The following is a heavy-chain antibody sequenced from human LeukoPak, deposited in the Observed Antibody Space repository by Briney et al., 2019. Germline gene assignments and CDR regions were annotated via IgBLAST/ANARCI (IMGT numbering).Heavy chain of an antibody. Sequence: GGSLRLSCAASGFTFSGSAMSWVRQAPGEGLEWVSLISYSGANSYYTDSVRGRFTISRDNSKDTLFLQLNSLRAEDAAVYYCAKTYMWSIDAFHIWGQGTMVTVSS. CDR1: GFTFSGSA. CDR2: ISYSGANS. J-gene: IGHJ3*02. V-gene: IGHV3-23*01. D-gene: IGHD2-8*02. CDR3: AKTYMWSIDAFHI.